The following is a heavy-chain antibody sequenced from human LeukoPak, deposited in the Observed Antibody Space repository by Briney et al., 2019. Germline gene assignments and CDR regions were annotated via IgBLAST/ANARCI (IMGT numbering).Heavy chain of an antibody. J-gene: IGHJ6*02. CDR3: ARGGGLDV. CDR2: ITSTSNDK. Sequence: GGSLRLSCAASGFTFNNYKMNWVRQAPGKGLEWVSSITSTSNDKYYADSVKGRFTISRDNSKNTLYLQMNSLRAEDTAVYFCARGGGLDVWGQGATVTVSS. D-gene: IGHD3-16*01. V-gene: IGHV3-21*04. CDR1: GFTFNNYK.